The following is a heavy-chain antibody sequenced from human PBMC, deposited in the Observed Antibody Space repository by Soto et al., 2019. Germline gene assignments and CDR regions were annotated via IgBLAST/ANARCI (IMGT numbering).Heavy chain of an antibody. CDR1: GFTFSSYA. J-gene: IGHJ4*02. Sequence: QVQLEESGGGVVQPGRSLRLSCKGSGFTFSSYAIQWVRQAPGKGLEWVAAISDDGTNKHTADSVKGRFTISRDNSRNTVYLQVNSLRGEDTAVYYCVRRRTTTGTAMGYWGQGTPVTVSS. CDR3: VRRRTTTGTAMGY. D-gene: IGHD4-17*01. V-gene: IGHV3-30-3*01. CDR2: ISDDGTNK.